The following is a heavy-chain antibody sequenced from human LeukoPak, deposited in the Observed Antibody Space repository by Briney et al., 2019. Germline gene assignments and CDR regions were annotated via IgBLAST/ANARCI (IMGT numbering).Heavy chain of an antibody. V-gene: IGHV4-59*01. CDR2: IYGSGYT. J-gene: IGHJ5*02. D-gene: IGHD2-15*01. CDR3: ARFLLGYCSGGSCYSNWFDP. Sequence: PSETLSLTCTVSGGSISGWYWSWIRQPPGKGLEWIGYIYGSGYTNYNPSLKSRVTMSIDTSKNHFSLKLSSVTAADTAVYYCARFLLGYCSGGSCYSNWFDPWGQGTLVTVSS. CDR1: GGSISGWY.